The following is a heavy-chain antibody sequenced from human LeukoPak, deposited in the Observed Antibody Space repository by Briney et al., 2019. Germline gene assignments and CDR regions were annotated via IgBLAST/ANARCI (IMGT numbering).Heavy chain of an antibody. CDR3: AREYYDILTGSLDY. J-gene: IGHJ4*02. D-gene: IGHD3-9*01. Sequence: GASVNVSCKASGYRFTGYYIHWVRQAPGQGLEWMGWINPHSGGTKFAQKLQGRVTMTRDTSISTVYMEVSRLRSDDAAVYYCAREYYDILTGSLDYWGQGTLVTVSS. CDR1: GYRFTGYY. CDR2: INPHSGGT. V-gene: IGHV1-2*02.